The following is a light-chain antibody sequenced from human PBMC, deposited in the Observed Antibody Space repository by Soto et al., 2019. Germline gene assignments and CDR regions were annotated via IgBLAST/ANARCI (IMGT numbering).Light chain of an antibody. CDR2: AAS. Sequence: MTQSPSSLSASVGEKIIITCRASRDGGSDVSWYQQKPGQAPKLLIYAASNLYTGVPSRFSGSRSGTEFTLTISSLQPEDFASYYCLQDYGDSWTFGQGTKVEIE. V-gene: IGKV1-6*01. CDR1: RDGGSD. CDR3: LQDYGDSWT. J-gene: IGKJ1*01.